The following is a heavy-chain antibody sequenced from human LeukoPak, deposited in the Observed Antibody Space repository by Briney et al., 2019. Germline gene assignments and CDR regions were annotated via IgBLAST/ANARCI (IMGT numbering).Heavy chain of an antibody. D-gene: IGHD5-12*01. CDR2: INPNSGGT. V-gene: IGHV1-2*02. J-gene: IGHJ4*02. CDR3: ARVPLWDSGYKEFDY. Sequence: ASVKVSCKASGYTFTGYYMHWVRQAPGQGLEWMGWINPNSGGTNYAQKFQGRVTMTRDTSISTAYMELSRLRSDDTAVYYCARVPLWDSGYKEFDYWGQETLVTVSS. CDR1: GYTFTGYY.